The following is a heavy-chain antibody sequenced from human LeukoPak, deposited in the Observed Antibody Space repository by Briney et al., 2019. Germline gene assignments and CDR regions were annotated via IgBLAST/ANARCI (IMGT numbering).Heavy chain of an antibody. CDR2: ISYDGSNK. D-gene: IGHD4-17*01. CDR1: GFTFSNYG. J-gene: IGHJ6*02. V-gene: IGHV3-30*18. CDR3: AKDGDYVRNYYYYGMDV. Sequence: GKSLRLSCAASGFTFSNYGIHWARQAPGKGLAWVAVISYDGSNKYYADSVKGRFTISRDNSRNTLYLQMNSLRAEDTAVYYCAKDGDYVRNYYYYGMDVWGQGTTVTVSS.